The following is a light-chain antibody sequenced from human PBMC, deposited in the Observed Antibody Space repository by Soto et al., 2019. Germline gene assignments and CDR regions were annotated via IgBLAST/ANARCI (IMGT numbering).Light chain of an antibody. V-gene: IGLV1-47*01. CDR3: AAWDDSLSGSYV. J-gene: IGLJ1*01. CDR1: SSAIGAYDS. Sequence: QSVLTQDASLSGSPGQSITISCTGTSSAIGAYDSVYWYQQLPGTAHTLLIYRTNQRPSGVPDRFSGSKSGTSASLAISGLRSEDEADYYCAAWDDSLSGSYVFGTGTKVTVL. CDR2: RTN.